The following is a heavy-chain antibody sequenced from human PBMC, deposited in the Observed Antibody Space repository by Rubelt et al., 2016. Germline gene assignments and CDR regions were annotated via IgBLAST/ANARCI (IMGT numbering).Heavy chain of an antibody. CDR1: GFTVSSNY. CDR2: INWNGGST. D-gene: IGHD4-17*01. Sequence: EVQLVESGGGLIQPGGSLRLACRASGFTVSSNYMNWVRQAPGKGLEWVSGINWNGGSTGYADSVKGRFTISRDNAKNSLYVQMNSLRADDTALYYCASGEASGDDYGDYWGQGTLVTVSS. J-gene: IGHJ4*02. CDR3: ASGEASGDDYGDY. V-gene: IGHV3-20*04.